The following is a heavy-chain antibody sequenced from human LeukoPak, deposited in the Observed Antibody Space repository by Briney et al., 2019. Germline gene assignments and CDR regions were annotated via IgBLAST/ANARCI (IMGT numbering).Heavy chain of an antibody. CDR2: IRYDGSNK. V-gene: IGHV3-30*02. Sequence: GGSLRLSCAASGFSFGSYGMHWDRQAPGKGLEWVAFIRYDGSNKNYADSVKGRFTISRDNTKKSLYLQMNSLRAEDTAVYYCAKHVVGVGFDYWGQGTLVTVSS. J-gene: IGHJ4*02. D-gene: IGHD3-22*01. CDR1: GFSFGSYG. CDR3: AKHVVGVGFDY.